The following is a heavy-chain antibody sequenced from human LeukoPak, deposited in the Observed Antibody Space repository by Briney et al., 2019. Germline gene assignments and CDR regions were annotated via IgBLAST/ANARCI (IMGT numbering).Heavy chain of an antibody. J-gene: IGHJ4*02. CDR3: AREFRITMIVVVQFYYFDY. V-gene: IGHV3-30*04. CDR2: ISYDGSNK. D-gene: IGHD3-22*01. Sequence: GGSLRLSCAASGFTFSSYAMHWVRQAPGKGLEWVAVISYDGSNKYYADSVKGRFTISRDNSKNTLYLQMNSLRAEDTAVYYCAREFRITMIVVVQFYYFDYWGQGTLVTVSS. CDR1: GFTFSSYA.